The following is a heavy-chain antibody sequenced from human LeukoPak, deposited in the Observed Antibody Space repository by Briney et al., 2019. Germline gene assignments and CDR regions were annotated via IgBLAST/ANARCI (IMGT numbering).Heavy chain of an antibody. CDR2: IYYSGST. CDR1: GGSISSYY. D-gene: IGHD2-2*01. Sequence: PSETLSLTCTVSGGSISSYYWSWIRQPPGKGLEWIGYIYYSGSTSYNPSLKNRVTISVDTSKNQFSLKLSSVTAADTAVYYCARESTRYYYYALDVWGHGTTVTVSS. CDR3: ARESTRYYYYALDV. V-gene: IGHV4-59*01. J-gene: IGHJ6*02.